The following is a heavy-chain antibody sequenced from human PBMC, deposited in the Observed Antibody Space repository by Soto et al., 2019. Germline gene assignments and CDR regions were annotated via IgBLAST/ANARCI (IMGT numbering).Heavy chain of an antibody. CDR1: GGSISSYY. CDR3: ARAVYDFPFDY. J-gene: IGHJ4*02. V-gene: IGHV4-59*01. Sequence: SETLSLTCTVSGGSISSYYWSWIRQPPGKGLEWIGYIYYSGSTNYNPSLKSRVTISVDTSKNQFSLKLSSVTAADTAVYYCARAVYDFPFDYWGQGTLVTVSS. D-gene: IGHD3-3*01. CDR2: IYYSGST.